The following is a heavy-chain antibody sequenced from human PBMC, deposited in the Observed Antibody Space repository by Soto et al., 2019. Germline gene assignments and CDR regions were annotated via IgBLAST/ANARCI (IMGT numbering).Heavy chain of an antibody. CDR3: ARKDKSGYFNWFDP. Sequence: GEEKKISCRTSGYKFTSSWLAWVRQMPGKGLEWMGIIFPSDSDTSSLPSFQGQVTISADRSTSTVFLQWASLKASDTAVYFCARKDKSGYFNWFDPWGQGTLFTVSS. D-gene: IGHD5-12*01. CDR1: GYKFTSSW. CDR2: IFPSDSDT. V-gene: IGHV5-51*01. J-gene: IGHJ5*02.